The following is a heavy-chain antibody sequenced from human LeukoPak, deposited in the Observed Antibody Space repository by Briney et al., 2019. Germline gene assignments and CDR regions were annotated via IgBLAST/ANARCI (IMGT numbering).Heavy chain of an antibody. J-gene: IGHJ3*02. CDR1: GGSISSSSYY. CDR3: ARRGHDAFDI. Sequence: SETLSRTCTVSGGSISSSSYYWGWIRQPPGKGLEWIGSIYYSGSTYYNPSLKSRVTISVDTSKNQFSLKLSSVTAADTAVYYCARRGHDAFDIWGQGTMVTVSS. CDR2: IYYSGST. V-gene: IGHV4-39*01.